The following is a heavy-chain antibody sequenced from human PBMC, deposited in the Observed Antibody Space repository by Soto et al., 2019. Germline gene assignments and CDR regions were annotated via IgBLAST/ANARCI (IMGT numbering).Heavy chain of an antibody. CDR3: TRAIITIFGVVINGYGMDV. CDR1: GFTFGDYA. V-gene: IGHV3-49*04. J-gene: IGHJ6*02. Sequence: GGSLRLSCTASGFTFGDYAMSWVRQAPGKGLEWVGFIRSKAYGGTTEYAASVKGRFTISRDDSKSIAYLQMNSLKTEDTAVYYCTRAIITIFGVVINGYGMDVWGQGTTVTVSS. D-gene: IGHD3-3*01. CDR2: IRSKAYGGTT.